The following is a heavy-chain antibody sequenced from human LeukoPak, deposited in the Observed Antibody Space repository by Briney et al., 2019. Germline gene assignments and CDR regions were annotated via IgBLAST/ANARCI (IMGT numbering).Heavy chain of an antibody. V-gene: IGHV1-18*01. Sequence: VASVKVSCKASGYTFTSYGISWVRQAPGQGLEWMGWISAYSGNTNYAQKLQGRVTMTTDTSTSTAYMELRSLRSDDTAVYYCARGVSYYYDSSGYYQDYWGQGTLVTVSS. J-gene: IGHJ4*02. CDR1: GYTFTSYG. CDR2: ISAYSGNT. CDR3: ARGVSYYYDSSGYYQDY. D-gene: IGHD3-22*01.